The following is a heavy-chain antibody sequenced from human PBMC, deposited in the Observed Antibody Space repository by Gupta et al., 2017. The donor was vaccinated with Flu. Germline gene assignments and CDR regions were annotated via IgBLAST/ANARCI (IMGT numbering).Heavy chain of an antibody. CDR2: INPNSGGT. V-gene: IGHV1-2*02. CDR1: GYTFTDYY. J-gene: IGHJ3*02. CDR3: ASRRDDAFEI. Sequence: GYTFTDYYMHWVRQAPGQGLEWMGWINPNSGGTNSAQKFQGRVTMTRDTSISSAYMELSRLTSDDTDVYYCASRRDDAFEIWGQGTMVTVS.